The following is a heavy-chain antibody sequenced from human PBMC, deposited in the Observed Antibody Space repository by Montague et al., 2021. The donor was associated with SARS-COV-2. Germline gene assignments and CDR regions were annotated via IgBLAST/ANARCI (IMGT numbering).Heavy chain of an antibody. Sequence: SLRLSCAASGFTFSSYAMHWVRQAPGKGLEWVAVISYDGSNKYYADSVKGRFTISRDNSKNTLYLQMNSLRAEDTAVYYCARDYRYYDFWSGYLGGDYYYYYYYMDVWGKGTTVTVS. V-gene: IGHV3-30*04. CDR1: GFTFSSYA. J-gene: IGHJ6*03. D-gene: IGHD3-3*01. CDR2: ISYDGSNK. CDR3: ARDYRYYDFWSGYLGGDYYYYYYYMDV.